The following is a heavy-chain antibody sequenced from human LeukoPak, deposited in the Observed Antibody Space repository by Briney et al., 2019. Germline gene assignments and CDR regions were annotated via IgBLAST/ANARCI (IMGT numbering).Heavy chain of an antibody. D-gene: IGHD2-2*01. V-gene: IGHV3-23*01. CDR2: ISGSGGST. CDR3: AKGAGPAAMSGPFDY. Sequence: GGSLRLSCAASGVTFSSYAMSWGRQAPGEGLEGGSAISGSGGSTYYADSVKGRFTISRDNSKNTLYLQMNSLRAEDTAVYYCAKGAGPAAMSGPFDYWGQGTLVTVSS. J-gene: IGHJ4*02. CDR1: GVTFSSYA.